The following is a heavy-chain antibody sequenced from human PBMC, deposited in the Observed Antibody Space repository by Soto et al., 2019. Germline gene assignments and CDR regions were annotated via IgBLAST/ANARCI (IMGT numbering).Heavy chain of an antibody. V-gene: IGHV3-23*01. CDR2: ISGSGVST. Sequence: PGGSLRHSCAGSGFTFSSYAMSWIRQAPGEGLEWVSAISGSGVSTYYADSVKGRFTISRDNSKNTLYLQMNSLRAEDTAVYYCAKSPGMYYYDSSGYYHYDYWGQGTLVTVSS. CDR1: GFTFSSYA. D-gene: IGHD3-22*01. J-gene: IGHJ4*02. CDR3: AKSPGMYYYDSSGYYHYDY.